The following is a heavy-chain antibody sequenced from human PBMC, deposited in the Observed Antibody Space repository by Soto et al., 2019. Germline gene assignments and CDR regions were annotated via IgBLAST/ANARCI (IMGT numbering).Heavy chain of an antibody. V-gene: IGHV4-59*08. D-gene: IGHD3-10*01. J-gene: IGHJ6*02. Sequence: QVQLQQSGPGLVKPSETLSLTCTVSSGPSRSHNWGWIRQPPGRGLEWIGYVYYTGSTSYNPSLKSRFTISADTSTNHISLTLSSVTAADTAVYYCVRQGIGDLHGLVDVWGQGTTVSVSS. CDR1: SGPSRSHN. CDR2: VYYTGST. CDR3: VRQGIGDLHGLVDV.